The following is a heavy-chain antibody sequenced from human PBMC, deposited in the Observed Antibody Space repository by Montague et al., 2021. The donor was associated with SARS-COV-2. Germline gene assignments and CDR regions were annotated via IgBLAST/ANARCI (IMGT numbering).Heavy chain of an antibody. D-gene: IGHD1-26*01. J-gene: IGHJ4*02. V-gene: IGHV4-34*01. CDR2: INHSGTT. CDR3: ARWDPQTLTLIGLSCKSASDY. Sequence: SETLSLTCAVYGGSFSGYYWTWIRQSPGKGLEWIAEINHSGTTNYNFNPSLRSRVTISVDTSKSQFSLKLSSVTAADTGVYYGARWDPQTLTLIGLSCKSASDYWGQGTLVTVSS. CDR1: GGSFSGYY.